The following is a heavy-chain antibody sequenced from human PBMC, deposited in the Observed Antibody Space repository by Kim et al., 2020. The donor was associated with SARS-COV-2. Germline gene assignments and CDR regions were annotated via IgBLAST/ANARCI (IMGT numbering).Heavy chain of an antibody. Sequence: GGSLRLSCAASGFTFSSYGMHWVRQAPGKGLEWVAVIWYDGSNKYYADSVKGRFTISRDNSKNTLYLQMNSLRAEDTAVYYCASQGVGSSLDYWGQGTLVTVSS. CDR2: IWYDGSNK. J-gene: IGHJ4*02. CDR3: ASQGVGSSLDY. CDR1: GFTFSSYG. D-gene: IGHD6-13*01. V-gene: IGHV3-33*01.